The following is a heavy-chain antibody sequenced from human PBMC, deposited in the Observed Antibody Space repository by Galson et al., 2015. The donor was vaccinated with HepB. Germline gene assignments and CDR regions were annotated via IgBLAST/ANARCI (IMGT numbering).Heavy chain of an antibody. J-gene: IGHJ4*02. V-gene: IGHV3-33*01. CDR1: GFIFSNYV. CDR2: IWSDGSNN. CDR3: ARVKKDETDSGSYSYYFDY. Sequence: SLRLSCAASGFIFSNYVMHWVRQAPGKGLDWVAVIWSDGSNNDYVDSVKGRFTISRDNSKSTLYLQMNSLRVEDTALYYCARVKKDETDSGSYSYYFDYWGQGTLVTVSS. D-gene: IGHD1-26*01.